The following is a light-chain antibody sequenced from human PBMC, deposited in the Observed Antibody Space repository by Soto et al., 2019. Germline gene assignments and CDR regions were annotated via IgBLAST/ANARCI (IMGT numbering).Light chain of an antibody. CDR2: EVT. CDR3: SAYAGSNNFVV. Sequence: QSALTQPPSASGSPGQSVTISCTGTSSDVGGYNYVSWYQQHPGKAPKLMIYEVTKRPSGVPDRFSGSKSGNTASLTVSRLQAEDEADYYCSAYAGSNNFVVFGGRTKLTVL. V-gene: IGLV2-8*01. CDR1: SSDVGGYNY. J-gene: IGLJ2*01.